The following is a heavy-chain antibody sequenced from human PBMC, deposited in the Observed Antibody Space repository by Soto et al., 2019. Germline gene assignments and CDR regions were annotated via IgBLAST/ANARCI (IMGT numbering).Heavy chain of an antibody. CDR2: INHSGST. CDR3: ARFHMVRGAHFDY. J-gene: IGHJ4*02. D-gene: IGHD3-10*01. Sequence: QVQLQQWGAGLLKPSETLSLTCAVYGGSFSGYYWSWIRQPPGKGLEWIGEINHSGSTNYNPSLKSRVTISVDTSKNQFSLKRSSVTAADTAVYYCARFHMVRGAHFDYWGQGTLVTVSS. CDR1: GGSFSGYY. V-gene: IGHV4-34*01.